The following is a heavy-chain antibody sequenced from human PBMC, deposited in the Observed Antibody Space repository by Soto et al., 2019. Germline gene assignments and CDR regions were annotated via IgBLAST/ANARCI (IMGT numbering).Heavy chain of an antibody. J-gene: IGHJ6*02. CDR1: GGTFSSYA. CDR3: ARVDIVVVPAARGFYYYGMDV. D-gene: IGHD2-2*03. Sequence: QVQLVQSGAEVKKPGSSVKVSCKASGGTFSSYAISWVRQAPGQGLEWMGGIIPIFGTANYAQKFQGRVTITADESTSTAYMELSSLRSEDTAVYYCARVDIVVVPAARGFYYYGMDVWGQGTTVTVSS. V-gene: IGHV1-69*01. CDR2: IIPIFGTA.